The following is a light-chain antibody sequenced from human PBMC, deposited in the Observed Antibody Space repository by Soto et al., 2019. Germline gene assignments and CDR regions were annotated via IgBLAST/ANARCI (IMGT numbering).Light chain of an antibody. J-gene: IGKJ1*01. Sequence: DIQLTQSPSFLSASVGDRVTITCRASQAISSYLAWFQQRPGKAPKVLIYAASTLQSGVTSRFSGCASGTEFTLTISSLQPEDFATYFYQQLNSYPWTFGQGTKVEIK. CDR3: QQLNSYPWT. CDR2: AAS. V-gene: IGKV1-9*01. CDR1: QAISSY.